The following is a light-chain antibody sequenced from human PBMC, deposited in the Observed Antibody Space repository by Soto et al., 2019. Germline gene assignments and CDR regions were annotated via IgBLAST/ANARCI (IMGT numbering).Light chain of an antibody. CDR2: GAY. V-gene: IGKV3-15*01. CDR1: QSISTH. J-gene: IGKJ1*01. Sequence: EIVMTQSPATLSVSPGEGATLSCRASQSISTHLAWYQQKPGQAPRLLIYGAYTMPTGIPARFSGSGDGTEFTLTISSLQSEDFAVYYCQHYSDWPRTLGQGTKVEI. CDR3: QHYSDWPRT.